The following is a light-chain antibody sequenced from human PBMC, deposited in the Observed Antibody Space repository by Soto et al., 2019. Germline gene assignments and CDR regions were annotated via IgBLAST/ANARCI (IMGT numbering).Light chain of an antibody. V-gene: IGLV1-47*01. CDR3: AAWDDALSGIL. CDR2: RNN. Sequence: QSVLTQPPSASGSPGQRVTISCSGSSSNIGNNYVFWYHQLPGAAPKLLTYRNNQRPSGVPDRFSSSKSGTSASLAITGLRSEDEADYYCAAWDDALSGILFGGGTKLPS. CDR1: SSNIGNNY. J-gene: IGLJ2*01.